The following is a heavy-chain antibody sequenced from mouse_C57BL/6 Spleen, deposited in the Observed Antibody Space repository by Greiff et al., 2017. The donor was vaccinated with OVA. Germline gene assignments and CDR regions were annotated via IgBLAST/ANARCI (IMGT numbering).Heavy chain of an antibody. D-gene: IGHD1-1*01. J-gene: IGHJ4*01. CDR2: IYPKSGNT. CDR3: ARSLITTVVATPMDY. CDR1: GYTFTSYG. Sequence: VQLQQSGAELARPGASVKLSCKASGYTFTSYGISWVKQRTGQGLEWIGEIYPKSGNTYYNEKFKGKATLTADKSSSTAYMELRSLTSEDSAVYFCARSLITTVVATPMDYWGQGTSVTVSS. V-gene: IGHV1-81*01.